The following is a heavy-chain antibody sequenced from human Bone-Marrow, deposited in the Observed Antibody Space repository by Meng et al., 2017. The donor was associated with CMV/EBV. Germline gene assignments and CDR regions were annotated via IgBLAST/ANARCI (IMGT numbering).Heavy chain of an antibody. D-gene: IGHD6-6*01. CDR3: ARGRGSIAARPKRGYFDY. Sequence: GSLRLSCTVSGGSISSSSYYWGWIRQPPGKGLEWIGSIYYSGSTYYNPSLKSRVTISVDTSKNQFSLKLSSVTAADTAVYYCARGRGSIAARPKRGYFDYWGQGTLVTVSS. CDR2: IYYSGST. V-gene: IGHV4-39*07. J-gene: IGHJ4*02. CDR1: GGSISSSSYY.